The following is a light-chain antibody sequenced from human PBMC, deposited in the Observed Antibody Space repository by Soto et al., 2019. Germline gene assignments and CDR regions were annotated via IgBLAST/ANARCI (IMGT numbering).Light chain of an antibody. V-gene: IGKV3-20*01. Sequence: EIVLTQSPGTLSLSPGERATLSCRASQSVSGTYLAWYQQKPGQAPRLLIFGASSRATGTPDRFTGSGSGTDFTLTISRLEPEDFAVYHCQQYDSSPPFGQGTKLEIK. J-gene: IGKJ2*01. CDR2: GAS. CDR3: QQYDSSPP. CDR1: QSVSGTY.